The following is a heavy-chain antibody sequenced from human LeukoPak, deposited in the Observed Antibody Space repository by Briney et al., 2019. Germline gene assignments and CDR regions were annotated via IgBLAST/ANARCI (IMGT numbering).Heavy chain of an antibody. V-gene: IGHV4-59*01. J-gene: IGHJ3*02. CDR3: ARDRDGSGISI. Sequence: PSETLSLTCTVSGGSISSYYWSWNRQPPGKGLEWIGYIYYSGSTNYNPSLKSRVTISVDTSKNQFSLKLSSVTAADTAVYYCARDRDGSGISIWGQGTMVTVSS. D-gene: IGHD3-10*01. CDR1: GGSISSYY. CDR2: IYYSGST.